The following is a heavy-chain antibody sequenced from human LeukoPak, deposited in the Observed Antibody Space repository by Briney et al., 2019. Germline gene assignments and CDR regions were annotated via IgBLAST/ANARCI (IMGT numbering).Heavy chain of an antibody. CDR3: ARENSSGWHHGLFDY. CDR1: GFTFSSYS. CDR2: ISSSSSYI. D-gene: IGHD6-19*01. V-gene: IGHV3-21*01. Sequence: PGGSLRLSCAASGFTFSSYSMNWVRQAPGKGLEWVSSISSSSSYIYYADSRKGRFTISRDNSKNTLHLQMNSLRAEDTAVYYCARENSSGWHHGLFDYWGQGTLVTVSS. J-gene: IGHJ4*02.